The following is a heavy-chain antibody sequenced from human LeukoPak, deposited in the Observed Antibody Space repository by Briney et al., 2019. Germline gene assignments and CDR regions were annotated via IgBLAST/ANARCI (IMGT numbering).Heavy chain of an antibody. CDR1: GFTFSSYG. D-gene: IGHD6-19*01. CDR3: AKAQGYSSGNYFDY. Sequence: PGGSLRLSCAACGFTFSSYGMSWVRQAPGKGLEWVSAISGSGGSTYYADSVKGRFTISGDNSKNTLYLQMNSLRAEDTAVYYCAKAQGYSSGNYFDYWGQGTLVTVSS. CDR2: ISGSGGST. V-gene: IGHV3-23*01. J-gene: IGHJ4*02.